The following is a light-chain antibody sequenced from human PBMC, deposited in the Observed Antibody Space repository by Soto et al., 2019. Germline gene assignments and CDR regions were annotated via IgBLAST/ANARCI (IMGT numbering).Light chain of an antibody. J-gene: IGLJ1*01. V-gene: IGLV2-14*01. CDR3: SSYTSSSTLD. CDR1: SSDVGGYNY. CDR2: EVS. Sequence: QSALTQPASVSGSPGQSITISCTGTSSDVGGYNYVSWYQQHPGKAPKLMIYEVSNRPPGVSNRFSGSKSGNTASLTISGLQAEDEADYYCSSYTSSSTLDFGTGTKVTVL.